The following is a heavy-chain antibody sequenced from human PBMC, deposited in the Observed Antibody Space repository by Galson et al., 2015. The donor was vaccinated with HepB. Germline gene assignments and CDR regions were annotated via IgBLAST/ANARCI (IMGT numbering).Heavy chain of an antibody. CDR1: GVTFSSFS. V-gene: IGHV3-48*02. J-gene: IGHJ4*02. Sequence: SLRLSCAASGVTFSSFSMSWVRQAPGKGLEWVSYISTTSSTIYYADPVKGRFAISRDNAKDSLYLQMNSLRDEDTAVYYCATGYGSGKERIDYWGRGALVTVSS. D-gene: IGHD3-10*01. CDR2: ISTTSSTI. CDR3: ATGYGSGKERIDY.